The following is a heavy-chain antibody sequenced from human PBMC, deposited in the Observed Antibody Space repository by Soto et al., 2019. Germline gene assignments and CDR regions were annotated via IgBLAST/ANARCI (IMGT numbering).Heavy chain of an antibody. J-gene: IGHJ3*02. CDR3: ARDIGGPHYYDSSGYYYVPSFYI. CDR2: ISSSSSTI. CDR1: GFTFSSYS. D-gene: IGHD3-22*01. V-gene: IGHV3-48*02. Sequence: EVQLVESGGGLVQPGGSLRLSCAASGFTFSSYSMNWVRQAPGKGLEWVSYISSSSSTIYYADSVKGRFTISRDNAKNSLYLQMNSLRDEDTAGYYCARDIGGPHYYDSSGYYYVPSFYIWGQGTMVTVSS.